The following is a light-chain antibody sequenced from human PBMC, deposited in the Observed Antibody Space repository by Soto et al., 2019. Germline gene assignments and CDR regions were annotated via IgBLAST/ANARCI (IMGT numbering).Light chain of an antibody. Sequence: EIVLTQSPGTLSLSPGERATLSCRASQSVSSSYLAWYQQKPGQAPRLLMYETSSRATGIPDRFSGSGSGTDFTLTSSRLEPEDFAVYYCQQYGSSPQTFGQGTKVEI. J-gene: IGKJ1*01. CDR1: QSVSSSY. CDR2: ETS. CDR3: QQYGSSPQT. V-gene: IGKV3-20*01.